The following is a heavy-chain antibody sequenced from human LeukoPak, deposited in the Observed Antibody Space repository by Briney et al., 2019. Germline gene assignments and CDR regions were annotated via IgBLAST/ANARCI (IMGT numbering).Heavy chain of an antibody. D-gene: IGHD3-10*01. CDR2: INWNGGST. J-gene: IGHJ3*02. CDR1: GFTFDDYG. V-gene: IGHV3-20*04. CDR3: AKEFGYDAFDI. Sequence: GGSLRLSCAASGFTFDDYGMSWVRQAPGKGLEWVSGINWNGGSTGYADSVKGRFTISRDNSKNTLYLQMNSLRAEDTAVYYCAKEFGYDAFDIWGQGTMVTVSS.